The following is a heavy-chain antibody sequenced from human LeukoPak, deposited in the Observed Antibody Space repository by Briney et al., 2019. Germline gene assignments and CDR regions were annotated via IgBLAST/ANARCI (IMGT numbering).Heavy chain of an antibody. CDR1: GYTFTSYG. Sequence: ASVKVSCKASGYTFTSYGISWVRQAPGQGLEWMGWISPYNGNTNYAQKLQGRVTMTTDTSTSTAYMELRSLRSDDTAVYYCARGACSAGSCYSEFYYYYMDVWGKGTTVTVSS. J-gene: IGHJ6*03. CDR2: ISPYNGNT. CDR3: ARGACSAGSCYSEFYYYYMDV. D-gene: IGHD2-15*01. V-gene: IGHV1-18*01.